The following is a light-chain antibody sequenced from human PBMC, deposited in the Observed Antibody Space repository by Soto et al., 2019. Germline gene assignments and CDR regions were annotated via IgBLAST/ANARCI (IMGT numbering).Light chain of an antibody. Sequence: DIQMTQSPSSLSASVGDRVTITCQASQDISNYLNWYQQKPGKAPKLLIYDASNLETGVPSRFSGSGSGTGLTFTISSLQPEDIPTYYCQLYDNLLTFGGGTKVEIK. CDR1: QDISNY. CDR2: DAS. V-gene: IGKV1-33*01. CDR3: QLYDNLLT. J-gene: IGKJ4*01.